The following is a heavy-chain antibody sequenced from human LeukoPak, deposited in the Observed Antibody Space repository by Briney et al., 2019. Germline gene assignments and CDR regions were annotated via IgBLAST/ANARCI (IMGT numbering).Heavy chain of an antibody. CDR2: IKSKTDGGTT. Sequence: PGGSLRLSCAASGFTFSNAWMSWVRQAPGKGLEWVGRIKSKTDGGTTDYAAPVKGRFTISRDDSKNTLYLQMNSLKTEDTAVYYCTTEYYDFWSGYPDYYYGMGVWGQGTTVTVSS. CDR3: TTEYYDFWSGYPDYYYGMGV. D-gene: IGHD3-3*01. V-gene: IGHV3-15*01. CDR1: GFTFSNAW. J-gene: IGHJ6*02.